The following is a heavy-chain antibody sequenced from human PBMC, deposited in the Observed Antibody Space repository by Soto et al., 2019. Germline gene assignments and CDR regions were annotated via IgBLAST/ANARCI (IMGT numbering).Heavy chain of an antibody. CDR3: ARGGGFCGADCYKGGTDY. V-gene: IGHV3-30-3*01. J-gene: IGHJ4*02. D-gene: IGHD2-21*02. CDR1: GFTFSPCT. Sequence: PGGSLRLSCAASGFTFSPCTMHWVRQTPGKGLEWVAVISYDGGDKYYADSVRGRFTISRDNSKNTLFLQMNNLRAEDTALYYCARGGGFCGADCYKGGTDYWGQGALVTVSS. CDR2: ISYDGGDK.